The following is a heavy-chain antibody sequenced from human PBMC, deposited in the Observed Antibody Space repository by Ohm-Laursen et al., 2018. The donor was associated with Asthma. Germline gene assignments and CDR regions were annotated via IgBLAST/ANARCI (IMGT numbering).Heavy chain of an antibody. CDR3: ARGTFYYESTGYYFFDH. D-gene: IGHD3-22*01. CDR1: GDSISSGNNY. CDR2: IYYSGIT. Sequence: TLSLTCTVSGDSISSGNNYWSWTRQHPGKGLEWIGYIYYSGITYSNPSLRSRVSISVDTSKNQFSLKLTPVTAADTAVYYCARGTFYYESTGYYFFDHWGQGALVTVSS. J-gene: IGHJ4*02. V-gene: IGHV4-31*03.